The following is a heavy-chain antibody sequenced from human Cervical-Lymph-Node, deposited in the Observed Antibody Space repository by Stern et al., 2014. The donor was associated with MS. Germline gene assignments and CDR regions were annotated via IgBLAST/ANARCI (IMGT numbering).Heavy chain of an antibody. D-gene: IGHD3-22*01. V-gene: IGHV3-33*05. CDR2: LSNDGSNE. Sequence: VHLVESGGGVVQPGRSLRLSCTASGFTFGTYAMHWVRQAPGKGLEWVALLSNDGSNEYYGDSVKGRFAISRDNSKSTLYLQMDRLRAEDTAVYYCARDRVVINPAYYFDSWGQGTLVTVSS. CDR3: ARDRVVINPAYYFDS. J-gene: IGHJ4*02. CDR1: GFTFGTYA.